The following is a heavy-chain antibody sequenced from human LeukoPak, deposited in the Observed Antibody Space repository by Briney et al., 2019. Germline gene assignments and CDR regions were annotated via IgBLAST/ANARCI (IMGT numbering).Heavy chain of an antibody. J-gene: IGHJ6*02. V-gene: IGHV4-59*12. Sequence: KPSETLSLTCTVSGGSISSYYWSWIRQPPGKGLEWIGYIYYSGSTNYNPSLKSRVTISVDTSKNQFSLKLSSVTAADTAVYYCARDLMLDYYYYGMDVWGQGTTVTVSS. CDR3: ARDLMLDYYYYGMDV. CDR2: IYYSGST. CDR1: GGSISSYY. D-gene: IGHD3-16*01.